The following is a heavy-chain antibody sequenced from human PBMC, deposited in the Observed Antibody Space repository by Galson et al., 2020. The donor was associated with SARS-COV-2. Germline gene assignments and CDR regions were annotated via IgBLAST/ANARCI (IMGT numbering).Heavy chain of an antibody. CDR1: GGSFSGYY. CDR2: INHSGST. D-gene: IGHD6-13*01. V-gene: IGHV4-34*01. Sequence: KAAETLTLTCAAYGGSFSGYYWSWIRQPPGKGLEWIGAINHSGSTNYNPSLKSRVTISVDTSKNQFSLKLSSVTAADTAVYYCARGGYSSSWYGSRNWFYPWGQGTLVTVSS. J-gene: IGHJ5*02. CDR3: ARGGYSSSWYGSRNWFYP.